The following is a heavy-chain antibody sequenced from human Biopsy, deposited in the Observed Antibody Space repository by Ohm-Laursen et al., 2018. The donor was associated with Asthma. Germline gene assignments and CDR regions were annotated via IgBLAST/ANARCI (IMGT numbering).Heavy chain of an antibody. D-gene: IGHD4-17*01. Sequence: QTLSLTCAVSGGSISSGDYSWSWIRQPPGNGLEWIGFISPSGNTYYSPSLKSRLTISVDRSKNQFSLRLSSVTAADTAMYYCARDYGDYVWRAFDIWGQGTMVTVSS. CDR3: ARDYGDYVWRAFDI. V-gene: IGHV4-30-2*01. CDR1: GGSISSGDYS. CDR2: ISPSGNT. J-gene: IGHJ3*02.